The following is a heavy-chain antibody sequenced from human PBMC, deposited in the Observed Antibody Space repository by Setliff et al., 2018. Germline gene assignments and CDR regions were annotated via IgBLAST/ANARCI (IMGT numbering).Heavy chain of an antibody. D-gene: IGHD3-3*01. V-gene: IGHV4-38-2*01. J-gene: IGHJ4*02. CDR2: IYHRGRK. CDR3: RFWSGYYKNDY. Sequence: PSETLSLTCAVSGASINSGHYWGWIRQPPGKGLEWIATIYHRGRKYYNPSLQSRVSVSLDTSKNHFSLRLTSMTAADMAVYYCRFWSGYYKNDYWAQGTLVTVSS. CDR1: GASINSGHY.